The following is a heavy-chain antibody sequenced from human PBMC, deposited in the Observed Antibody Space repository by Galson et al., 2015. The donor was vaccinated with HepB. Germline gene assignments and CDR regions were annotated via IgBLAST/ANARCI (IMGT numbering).Heavy chain of an antibody. V-gene: IGHV4-34*01. D-gene: IGHD3-3*01. Sequence: SETLSLTCAVYGGSFSGYYWSWIRQPPGKGLEWIGEINHSGSTHYNPSLKSRVTISVDTSKNQFSLKLSSVTAADTAVYYCARGFRVTIFGVVMVRLGMDVWGQGTTVTVSS. CDR1: GGSFSGYY. CDR3: ARGFRVTIFGVVMVRLGMDV. J-gene: IGHJ6*02. CDR2: INHSGST.